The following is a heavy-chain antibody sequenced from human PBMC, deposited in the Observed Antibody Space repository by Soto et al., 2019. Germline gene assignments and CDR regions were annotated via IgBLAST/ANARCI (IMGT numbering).Heavy chain of an antibody. CDR3: AQLGLMTFSHKHYFNH. CDR1: GFSFDNYG. J-gene: IGHJ4*02. D-gene: IGHD3-16*01. V-gene: IGHV3-23*01. CDR2: IKSDGTST. Sequence: GGSLRLSCVASGFSFDNYGMSWVRQAPGEGLEWVSAIKSDGTSTYYAASVEDRFTISRDNSKNTLYLQLNSLRAEDTAVYYCAQLGLMTFSHKHYFNHWGRGTLVTVSA.